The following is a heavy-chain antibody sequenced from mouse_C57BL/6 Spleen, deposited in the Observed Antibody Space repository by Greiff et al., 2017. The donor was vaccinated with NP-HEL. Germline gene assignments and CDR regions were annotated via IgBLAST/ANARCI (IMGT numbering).Heavy chain of an antibody. CDR2: IYPGSGST. CDR3: ARSESSGGLYYFDY. CDR1: GYTFTSYW. Sequence: QVQLKQPGAELVKPGASVKMSCKASGYTFTSYWITWVKQRPGQGLEWIGDIYPGSGSTNYNEKFKSKATLTVDTSSSTAYMQLSSLTSEDSAVYYCARSESSGGLYYFDYWGQGTTLTVSS. D-gene: IGHD3-2*02. V-gene: IGHV1-55*01. J-gene: IGHJ2*01.